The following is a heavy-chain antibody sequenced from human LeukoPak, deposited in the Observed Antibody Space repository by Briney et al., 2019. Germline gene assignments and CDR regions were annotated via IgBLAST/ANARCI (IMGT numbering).Heavy chain of an antibody. Sequence: GESLKISCKGSGYRFTSYWIGWVRQMPGKGLEWMGIIYPGDSDTRYSPSFQGQVTISADKAVSTAYLQWSSLKASDTAMYYCASPSSSSPFSFDYWGQGTLVTVSS. CDR3: ASPSSSSPFSFDY. V-gene: IGHV5-51*01. J-gene: IGHJ4*02. CDR1: GYRFTSYW. CDR2: IYPGDSDT. D-gene: IGHD6-6*01.